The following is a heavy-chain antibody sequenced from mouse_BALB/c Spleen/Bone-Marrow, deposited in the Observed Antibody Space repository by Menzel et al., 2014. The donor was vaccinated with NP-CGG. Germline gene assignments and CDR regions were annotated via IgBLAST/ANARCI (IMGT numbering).Heavy chain of an antibody. CDR3: VRQFITTANYAMDY. V-gene: IGHV10-1*02. J-gene: IGHJ4*01. Sequence: EVKLMESGGGLVQPKGSLKLSCAASGFTFNTYAMNWVRQAPGKGLEWVARIRSKSNNXATYYADSVKDRFTISRDDSQSMLYLQMNNLKTEDTAMYYCVRQFITTANYAMDYWGQGTSVTVSS. D-gene: IGHD1-2*01. CDR1: GFTFNTYA. CDR2: IRSKSNNXAT.